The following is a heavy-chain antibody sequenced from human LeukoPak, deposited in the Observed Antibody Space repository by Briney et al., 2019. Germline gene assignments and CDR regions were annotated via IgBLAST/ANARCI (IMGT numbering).Heavy chain of an antibody. CDR1: GFTFSSYS. V-gene: IGHV3-48*02. D-gene: IGHD3-3*01. Sequence: GGSLRLSCAASGFTFSSYSMNWVRQAPGKGLEWVSYLSSSNSIIYYADSVKGRFTISRDNAKDSLYLQMNSLRDEDTAVYYCARDAPYDFWSGYQSGYMDVWSKGTTVTVSS. J-gene: IGHJ6*03. CDR2: LSSSNSII. CDR3: ARDAPYDFWSGYQSGYMDV.